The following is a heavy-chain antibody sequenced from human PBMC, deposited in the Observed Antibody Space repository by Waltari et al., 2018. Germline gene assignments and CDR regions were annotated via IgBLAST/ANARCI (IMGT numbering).Heavy chain of an antibody. CDR1: GYAINSGYY. CDR2: IYHDGTT. V-gene: IGHV4-38-2*01. Sequence: QVQLQESGPGLVKPSETVSLSCSVSGYAINSGYYWGWVRQPPGSGLEYVATIYHDGTTYSHPSTKSRVTISLDAAKNMFSLQLRSVTAADTATYYCTRHGLGYCTSPTCYRNDNWRPGTLVVVSS. CDR3: TRHGLGYCTSPTCYRNDN. J-gene: IGHJ4*02. D-gene: IGHD2-2*02.